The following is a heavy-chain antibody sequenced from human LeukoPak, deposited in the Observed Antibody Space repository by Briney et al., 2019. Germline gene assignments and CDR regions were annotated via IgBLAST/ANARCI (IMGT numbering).Heavy chain of an antibody. J-gene: IGHJ4*02. CDR3: AKGGAYGSGSYCDY. CDR2: ISGGGSDT. Sequence: QPGGSLRLSCAVSGFTFSGHGMHWVRQVPGKGLEWVASISGGGSDTYNEDAVKGRFTISRDNYKSTLSLQMNRLRAEDTAVYYCAKGGAYGSGSYCDYWGEGTLVTVSS. V-gene: IGHV3-23*02. D-gene: IGHD3-10*01. CDR1: GFTFSGHG.